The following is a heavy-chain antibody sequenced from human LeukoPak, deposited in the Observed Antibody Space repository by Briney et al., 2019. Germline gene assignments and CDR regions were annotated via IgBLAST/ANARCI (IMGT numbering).Heavy chain of an antibody. J-gene: IGHJ4*02. Sequence: GESLKISCKGSGYSFTTNRIGWVRQMPGKGLEWMGVVSPGDSDTRYSPSFQGQVTISADKSISTAYLQWSSLKASDTAMYYCARHLDDSSGYYYRTMYYFDYWGQGTLVTVSS. CDR1: GYSFTTNR. CDR3: ARHLDDSSGYYYRTMYYFDY. D-gene: IGHD3-22*01. CDR2: VSPGDSDT. V-gene: IGHV5-51*01.